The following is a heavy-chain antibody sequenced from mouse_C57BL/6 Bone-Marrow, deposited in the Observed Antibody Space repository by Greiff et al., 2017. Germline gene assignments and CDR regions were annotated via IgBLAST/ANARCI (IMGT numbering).Heavy chain of an antibody. CDR1: GYTFTSYW. D-gene: IGHD1-1*01. CDR2: IDPSDSYT. Sequence: QVQLQQPGAELVRPGTSVKLSCKASGYTFTSYWMHWVKRRPGQGLEWIGVIDPSDSYTNYNQKFKGKATLTVETSSSTAYMQLSSLTSEDSAVYYGAREAPYYYGSRGDYWGQSTTLTVSS. J-gene: IGHJ2*01. V-gene: IGHV1-59*01. CDR3: AREAPYYYGSRGDY.